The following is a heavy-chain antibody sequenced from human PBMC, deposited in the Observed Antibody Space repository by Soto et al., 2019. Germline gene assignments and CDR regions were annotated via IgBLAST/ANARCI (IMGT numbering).Heavy chain of an antibody. Sequence: EVQLLESGGGLVQPGGSLRLSCAASGFTFSSYAMSWVRQAPGKGLEWVSASSGSGGSTYYADSVKGRFTISRDNSKNTLYLQMNSLRAEDTAVYYCAKFMRLRFYYYYYMDVWGKGTTVTVSS. CDR1: GFTFSSYA. CDR3: AKFMRLRFYYYYYMDV. J-gene: IGHJ6*03. V-gene: IGHV3-23*01. CDR2: SSGSGGST. D-gene: IGHD5-12*01.